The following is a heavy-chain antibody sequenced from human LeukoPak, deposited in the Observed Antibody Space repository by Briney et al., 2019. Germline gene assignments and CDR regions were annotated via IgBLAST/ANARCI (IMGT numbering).Heavy chain of an antibody. CDR3: AKETYCSSTSCNDY. D-gene: IGHD2-2*01. CDR1: GLSVSGYW. Sequence: GGSLRLSCAASGLSVSGYWLTWVRQAPGKGLEWVSAISGSGGSTYYADSVKGRFTISRDNSKNTLYLQMNSLRAEDTVVYYCAKETYCSSTSCNDYWGQGTLVTVSS. J-gene: IGHJ4*02. CDR2: ISGSGGST. V-gene: IGHV3-23*01.